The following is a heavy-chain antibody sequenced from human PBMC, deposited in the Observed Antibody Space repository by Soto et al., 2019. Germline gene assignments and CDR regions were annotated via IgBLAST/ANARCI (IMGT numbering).Heavy chain of an antibody. Sequence: ASVKVSCKASGYTFTSYDINWVRQATGQGLEWMGWMNPNSGNTGYAQKFQGRVTMTRNTSISTAYMELSSLRSEDTAVYYCARGFGGKVKLRFWGWLNFGGKGTLVTVS. D-gene: IGHD3-3*01. J-gene: IGHJ3*01. V-gene: IGHV1-8*01. CDR1: GYTFTSYD. CDR3: ARGFGGKVKLRFWGWLNF. CDR2: MNPNSGNT.